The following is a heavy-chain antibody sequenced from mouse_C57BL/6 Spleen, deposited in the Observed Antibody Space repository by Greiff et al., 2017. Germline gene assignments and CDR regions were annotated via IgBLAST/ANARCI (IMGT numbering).Heavy chain of an antibody. CDR1: GFNIKDYY. V-gene: IGHV14-1*01. CDR2: IDPEDGDT. Sequence: VQLQQSGAELVRPGASVKLSCTASGFNIKDYYMHWVKQRPEQGLEWIGRIDPEDGDTEYAPKFQGKATMTADTSSNTAYLQLSSLTSEDTAVYYCTGGYGSSYAMDYWCQGTSVTVSS. J-gene: IGHJ4*01. D-gene: IGHD1-1*01. CDR3: TGGYGSSYAMDY.